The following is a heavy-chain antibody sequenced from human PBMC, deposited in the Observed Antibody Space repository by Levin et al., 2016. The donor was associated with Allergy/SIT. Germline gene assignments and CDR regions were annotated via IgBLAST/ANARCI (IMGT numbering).Heavy chain of an antibody. D-gene: IGHD6-13*01. V-gene: IGHV3-15*01. J-gene: IGHJ4*02. Sequence: VRQAPGKGLEWVGRIKSKTDGGTTDYAAPVKGRFTISRDDSKNTLYLQMNSLKTEDTAVYYCTTDSRYSSSWYQGGFDYWGQGTLVTVSS. CDR3: TTDSRYSSSWYQGGFDY. CDR2: IKSKTDGGTT.